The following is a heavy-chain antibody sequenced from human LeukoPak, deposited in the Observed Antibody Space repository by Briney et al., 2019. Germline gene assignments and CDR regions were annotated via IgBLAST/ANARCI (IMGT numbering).Heavy chain of an antibody. CDR2: IYYSGST. D-gene: IGHD1-26*01. V-gene: IGHV4-61*01. Sequence: SETLSLTCTVSGGSISSGSYYWSWIRQPPGKGLEWIGYIYYSGSTNYNPSLKSRATISVGTSKKQFSLKLSSVTAADTAVYFCARRSLVRTVGYYYGMDVWGQGTTVTVSS. CDR3: ARRSLVRTVGYYYGMDV. CDR1: GGSISSGSYY. J-gene: IGHJ6*02.